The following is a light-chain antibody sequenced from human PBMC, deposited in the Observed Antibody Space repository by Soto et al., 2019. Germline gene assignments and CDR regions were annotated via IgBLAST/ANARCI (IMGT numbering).Light chain of an antibody. J-gene: IGKJ5*01. Sequence: DIQMTQSPSPLSASLGDRFTITCRASQSISSWLAWYQQKPGKAPKLLIYDASSLESGVPSRFSGSGSGTEFTLTISSLQPEDFATYYCQQRHSYPITFGQGTRLEIK. CDR1: QSISSW. CDR2: DAS. CDR3: QQRHSYPIT. V-gene: IGKV1-5*01.